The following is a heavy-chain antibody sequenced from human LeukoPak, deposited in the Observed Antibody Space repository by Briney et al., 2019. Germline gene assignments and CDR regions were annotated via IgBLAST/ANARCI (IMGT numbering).Heavy chain of an antibody. J-gene: IGHJ4*02. CDR1: GYTFTGYY. CDR3: ARGEVVVVPAAMQNY. CDR2: INPNSGGT. Sequence: GASVKVSCKVSGYTFTGYYMHWVRQAPGQGLEWMGWINPNSGGTNYAQKFQGRVTMTRDTSISTAYMELSRLRSDDTAVYYCARGEVVVVPAAMQNYWGQGTLVTVSS. D-gene: IGHD2-2*01. V-gene: IGHV1-2*02.